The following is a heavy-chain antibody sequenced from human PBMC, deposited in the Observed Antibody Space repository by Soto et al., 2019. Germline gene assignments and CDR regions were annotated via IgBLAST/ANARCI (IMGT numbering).Heavy chain of an antibody. CDR1: GFTFDDYA. Sequence: EVQLVESGGGLVQPGRSLRLACAASGFTFDDYAMHWVRQAPGKGLEWVSGINWKSGSRGYADSVKGRFTISRDNAKKSLYLQMNSLRPEDTALYYCAKDLYGDPSFYYYGMDVWGQGTTVTVSS. CDR2: INWKSGSR. J-gene: IGHJ6*02. D-gene: IGHD4-17*01. V-gene: IGHV3-9*01. CDR3: AKDLYGDPSFYYYGMDV.